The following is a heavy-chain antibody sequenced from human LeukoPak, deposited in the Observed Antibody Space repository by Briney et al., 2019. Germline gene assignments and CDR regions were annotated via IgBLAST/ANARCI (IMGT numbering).Heavy chain of an antibody. CDR3: ARHKLGYGSDWFDP. V-gene: IGHV4-59*08. CDR1: GGSTSSYY. CDR2: IYYSGST. J-gene: IGHJ5*02. D-gene: IGHD4-17*01. Sequence: PSETLSLTCTVSGGSTSSYYWNWIRQPPGKGLEWIGYIYYSGSTDYNPSLKSRVTISVDTSKNQFSLKLSSVTAADTAVYYCARHKLGYGSDWFDPWGQGTLVTVSS.